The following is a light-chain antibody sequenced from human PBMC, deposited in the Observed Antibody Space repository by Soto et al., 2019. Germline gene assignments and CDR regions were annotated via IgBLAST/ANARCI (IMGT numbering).Light chain of an antibody. CDR3: QQYYNWART. CDR2: GAS. CDR1: QSLGSD. J-gene: IGKJ1*01. Sequence: EIVMTQSPGTLSLSPGDTATISCRASQSLGSDLAWYQQKPGQAPRLLIFGASARPTGIPARISSSGSGTEFALTISVLRAEDFAVYFCQQYYNWARTFGQGDKVEI. V-gene: IGKV3-15*01.